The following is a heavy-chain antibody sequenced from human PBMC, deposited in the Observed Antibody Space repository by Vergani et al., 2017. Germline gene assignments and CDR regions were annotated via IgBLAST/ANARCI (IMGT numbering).Heavy chain of an antibody. CDR3: ARGYCSSTSCYTSDYFDY. J-gene: IGHJ4*02. CDR1: GFTFSSYA. D-gene: IGHD2-2*02. V-gene: IGHV3-23*01. CDR2: ISGSGGST. Sequence: EVQLLESGGGLVQPGGSLRLSCAASGFTFSSYAMSWVRQAPGKGLEWVSAISGSGGSTYYADSVKGRFTISRDNSKNTLYLQMNSLRAEDTAVYYCARGYCSSTSCYTSDYFDYWGQGTLVTVSS.